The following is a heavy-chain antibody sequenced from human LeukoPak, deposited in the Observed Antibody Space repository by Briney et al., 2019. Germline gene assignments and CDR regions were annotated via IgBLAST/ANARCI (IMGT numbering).Heavy chain of an antibody. J-gene: IGHJ3*02. Sequence: SETLSLTCTVSGGSISSYYWSWIRQPPGKGLEWIGYIYYSGSTNYNPSLKSRVTISVDTSKNQFSLKLSSVTAADTAVYYCARDGYDKGHDAFDIWGQGTMVTVSS. D-gene: IGHD3-22*01. CDR2: IYYSGST. V-gene: IGHV4-59*01. CDR3: ARDGYDKGHDAFDI. CDR1: GGSISSYY.